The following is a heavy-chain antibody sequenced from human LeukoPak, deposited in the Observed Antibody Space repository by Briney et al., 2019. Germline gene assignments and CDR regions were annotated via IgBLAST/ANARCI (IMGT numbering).Heavy chain of an antibody. D-gene: IGHD2-2*01. J-gene: IGHJ3*02. Sequence: PSETLSLTCTVSGGSISSGDYYWSWIRQPPGKGLEWIGYIFYSGITYYNPSLKSRVSISLDTSKNQFSLKLSSVTAADTAVYYCARDTSSDAFDIWGQGTMVTVSS. CDR2: IFYSGIT. CDR1: GGSISSGDYY. CDR3: ARDTSSDAFDI. V-gene: IGHV4-30-4*01.